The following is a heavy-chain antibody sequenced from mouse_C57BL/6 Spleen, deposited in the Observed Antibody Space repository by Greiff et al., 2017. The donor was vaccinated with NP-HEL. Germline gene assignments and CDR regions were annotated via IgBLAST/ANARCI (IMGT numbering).Heavy chain of an antibody. CDR3: ARDRGGLRHSYFDY. CDR2: ISDGGSYT. CDR1: GFTFSSYA. V-gene: IGHV5-4*01. J-gene: IGHJ2*01. D-gene: IGHD2-2*01. Sequence: DVKLVESGGGLVQPGGSLKLSCAASGFTFSSYAMSWVRQTPEKRLEWVATISDGGSYTYYPDNVKGRFSISRDNAKNNLYLQMSHLKSEDTAMYYCARDRGGLRHSYFDYWGQGTTLTVSS.